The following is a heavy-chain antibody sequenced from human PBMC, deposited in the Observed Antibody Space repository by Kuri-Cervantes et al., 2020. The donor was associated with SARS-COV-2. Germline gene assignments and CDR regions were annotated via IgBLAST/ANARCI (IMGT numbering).Heavy chain of an antibody. CDR3: ARSGDYGGYYFDY. J-gene: IGHJ4*02. Sequence: SETLSPTCTVSGGSISSSSYYWGWIRQPPGKGLEWIGSIYYSGSTYYNPSLKSRVTISVDTSKNQFSLKLSSVTAADTAVYYCARSGDYGGYYFDYWGQGTLVTVSS. V-gene: IGHV4-39*01. D-gene: IGHD4-23*01. CDR1: GGSISSSSYY. CDR2: IYYSGST.